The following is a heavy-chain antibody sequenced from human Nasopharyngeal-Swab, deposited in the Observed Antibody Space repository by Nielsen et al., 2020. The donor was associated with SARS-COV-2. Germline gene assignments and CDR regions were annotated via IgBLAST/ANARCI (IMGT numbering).Heavy chain of an antibody. Sequence: TLSLTCAVSGGSISSGGYSWSWIRQPPGKGLEWIGYIYHSGSTYYNPSLKSRVTISVDRSKNQFSLKLSSVTAADTAVYYCARVTPELWWFPMDVWGQGTTVTVSS. CDR1: GGSISSGGYS. J-gene: IGHJ6*02. D-gene: IGHD2-21*01. V-gene: IGHV4-30-2*01. CDR3: ARVTPELWWFPMDV. CDR2: IYHSGST.